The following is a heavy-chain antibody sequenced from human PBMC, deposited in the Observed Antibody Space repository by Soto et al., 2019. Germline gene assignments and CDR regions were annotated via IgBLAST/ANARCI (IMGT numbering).Heavy chain of an antibody. Sequence: QVQLVKSGPEVREPGSSVKVSCKASGGSFSSDAITWVRQAPGQGLEWIGEIIPMFDTTNYAPEFQGRVTITADTATTTVYMEVNRLTPDDTAVYYCAREVVTETTLGYFDFWGQGALVTVSS. J-gene: IGHJ4*02. CDR3: AREVVTETTLGYFDF. V-gene: IGHV1-69*06. CDR2: IIPMFDTT. CDR1: GGSFSSDA. D-gene: IGHD2-21*02.